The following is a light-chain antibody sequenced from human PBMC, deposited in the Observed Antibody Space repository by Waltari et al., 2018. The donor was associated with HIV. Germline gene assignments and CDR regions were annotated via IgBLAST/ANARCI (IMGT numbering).Light chain of an antibody. V-gene: IGLV2-8*01. CDR1: NSDLGNSDY. J-gene: IGLJ2*01. CDR3: SSYATTNDFYIL. Sequence: QSALTQPPSASGSPGQSVTISCTGTNSDLGNSDYLAWYQQHPGKPPKLIISEVYKRPSGVPNRFSGSKSGNTASLTVSGLQAEDEADYYCSSYATTNDFYILFGGGTKLTVL. CDR2: EVY.